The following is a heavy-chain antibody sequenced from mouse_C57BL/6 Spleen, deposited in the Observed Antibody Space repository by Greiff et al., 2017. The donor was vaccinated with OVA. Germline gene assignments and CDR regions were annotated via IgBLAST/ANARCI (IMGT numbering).Heavy chain of an antibody. J-gene: IGHJ2*01. CDR3: TSGNGYEENYFDY. CDR2: ISSGGDYI. D-gene: IGHD2-2*01. Sequence: EVKLEESGEGLVKPGGSLKLSCAASGFTFSSYAMSWVRQTPEKRLEWVAYISSGGDYIYYADTVKGRFTISRDNARNTLYLQMSSLKSEDTAMYYCTSGNGYEENYFDYWGQGTTLTVSS. V-gene: IGHV5-9-1*02. CDR1: GFTFSSYA.